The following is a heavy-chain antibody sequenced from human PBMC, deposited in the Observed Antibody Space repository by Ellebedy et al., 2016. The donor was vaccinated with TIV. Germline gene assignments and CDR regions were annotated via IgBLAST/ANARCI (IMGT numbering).Heavy chain of an antibody. Sequence: SETLSLXXTVSDDSFSSYSFYWGSIRQPPGKGLEWIGSISYTGNTYYNPSLKSRVTISVDTSNSHFSLRLNSVTAADTAVYYCARQKEAAMNWFDPWGQGTLVTVSS. J-gene: IGHJ5*02. V-gene: IGHV4-39*01. CDR2: ISYTGNT. CDR3: ARQKEAAMNWFDP. CDR1: DDSFSSYSFY. D-gene: IGHD2-2*01.